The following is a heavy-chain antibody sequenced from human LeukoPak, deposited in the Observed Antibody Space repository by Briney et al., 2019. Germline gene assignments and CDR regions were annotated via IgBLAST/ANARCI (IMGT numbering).Heavy chain of an antibody. Sequence: SVKVSCKASGGTFSSYAISWVRQAPGQGLEWMGGIIPIFGTANYAQKFQGRVTITADESTSTAYMELSSLRSGDTAVYYCARVGERYYDILTGSLPPDYWGQGTLVTVSS. J-gene: IGHJ4*02. CDR1: GGTFSSYA. D-gene: IGHD3-9*01. V-gene: IGHV1-69*13. CDR2: IIPIFGTA. CDR3: ARVGERYYDILTGSLPPDY.